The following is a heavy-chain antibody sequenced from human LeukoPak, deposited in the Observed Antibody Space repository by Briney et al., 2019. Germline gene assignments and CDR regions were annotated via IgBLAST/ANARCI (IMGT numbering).Heavy chain of an antibody. J-gene: IGHJ5*02. Sequence: SETLSLSCTVSGGSIRSYYWSWIRQPAGEGLEWIGRIDSSGRTNYSPSLKSRLTMSVETSKNQFSLRLSSVTAADTAVYYCARDRGGGWFDPWGQGTLVTVSS. CDR3: ARDRGGGWFDP. CDR1: GGSIRSYY. CDR2: IDSSGRT. D-gene: IGHD3-16*01. V-gene: IGHV4-4*07.